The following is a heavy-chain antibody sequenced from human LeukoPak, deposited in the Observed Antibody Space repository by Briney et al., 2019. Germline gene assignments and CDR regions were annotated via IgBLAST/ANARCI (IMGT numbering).Heavy chain of an antibody. V-gene: IGHV1-69*01. CDR3: AREDPGYKDYYDSSGSWDSFDY. Sequence: SVKVSCKASGGTFSSYAISWVRQAPGQGLEWMGGIIPIFGTANYAQKFQGRVTITADESTSTAYMTLSSLRSEDTAVYYCAREDPGYKDYYDSSGSWDSFDYWGQGTLVTVSS. CDR1: GGTFSSYA. J-gene: IGHJ4*02. CDR2: IIPIFGTA. D-gene: IGHD3-22*01.